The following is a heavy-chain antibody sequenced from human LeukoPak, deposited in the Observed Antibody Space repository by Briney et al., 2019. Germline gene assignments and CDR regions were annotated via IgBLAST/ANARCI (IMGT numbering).Heavy chain of an antibody. CDR3: ARGLAYYYDSSGYGAFDI. CDR2: IYYSGST. D-gene: IGHD3-22*01. J-gene: IGHJ3*02. Sequence: VKPSETLSLTCTVSGVSISSYYWSWIRQPPGKGLEWIGYIYYSGSTNYNPSLKSRVTISVDTSKNQFSLKLSSVTAADTAVYYCARGLAYYYDSSGYGAFDIWGQGTMVTVSS. V-gene: IGHV4-59*01. CDR1: GVSISSYY.